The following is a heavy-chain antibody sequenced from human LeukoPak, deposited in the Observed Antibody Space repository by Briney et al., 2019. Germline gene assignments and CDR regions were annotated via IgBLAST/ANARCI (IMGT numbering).Heavy chain of an antibody. CDR3: ARDGWSLGP. D-gene: IGHD2-8*01. Sequence: ASVTVSCTASGYTFASYGVSWVRQAPGQGPEWMAWISVYSGNTKYAQKFQGRVTLTADTSTSTVYMELRSLRSDDTAVYYCARDGWSLGPWGQGTLVTVSS. J-gene: IGHJ5*02. CDR1: GYTFASYG. V-gene: IGHV1-18*04. CDR2: ISVYSGNT.